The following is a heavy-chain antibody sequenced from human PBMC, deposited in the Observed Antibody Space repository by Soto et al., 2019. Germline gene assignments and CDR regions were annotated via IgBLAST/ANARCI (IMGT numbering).Heavy chain of an antibody. CDR2: IYPGDSDT. V-gene: IGHV5-51*01. D-gene: IGHD6-6*01. CDR1: GYSFTSYW. CDR3: ARYSSSFPYYYGMDV. J-gene: IGHJ6*02. Sequence: GESLKISCKGSGYSFTSYWIGWVRQMPGKGLEWMGIIYPGDSDTRYSPSFQGQVTASADKSISTAYLQWSSLKASDTAMYYCARYSSSFPYYYGMDVWGQGTTVTVSS.